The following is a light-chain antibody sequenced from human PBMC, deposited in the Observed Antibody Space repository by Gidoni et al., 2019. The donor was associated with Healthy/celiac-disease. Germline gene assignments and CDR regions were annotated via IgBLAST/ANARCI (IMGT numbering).Light chain of an antibody. CDR2: QDS. CDR3: QAWDSSTVV. Sequence: SYELTQPPSVSVSPGQTASITCSGEKLGDKYACWYQQKPGQSPVLVIYQDSKRPSGIPERFSGSNSGHTATLTLSGTQAMDEADYYCQAWDSSTVVFGGGTKLTVL. CDR1: KLGDKY. V-gene: IGLV3-1*01. J-gene: IGLJ2*01.